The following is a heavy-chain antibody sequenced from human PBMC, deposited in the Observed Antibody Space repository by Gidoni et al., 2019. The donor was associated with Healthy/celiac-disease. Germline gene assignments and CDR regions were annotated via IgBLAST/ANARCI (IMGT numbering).Heavy chain of an antibody. Sequence: LEVAGVSSGFTFSSYAMHWVRQAPGKGLEWVAVISYDGSNKYYADSVKGRFTISRDNSKNTLYLQMNSLRAEDTAVYYCAREHLGASTDAAFDIWGQGTMVTVSS. CDR2: ISYDGSNK. V-gene: IGHV3-30-3*01. CDR3: AREHLGASTDAAFDI. CDR1: GFTFSSYA. J-gene: IGHJ3*02. D-gene: IGHD3-10*01.